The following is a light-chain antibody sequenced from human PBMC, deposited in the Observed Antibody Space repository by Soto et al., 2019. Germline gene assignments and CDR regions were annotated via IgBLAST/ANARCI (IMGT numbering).Light chain of an antibody. Sequence: DIQMTQSPSTLSASVGDRVTITCRASQSISSWLAWYQQKPGKAPKLLIYDASSLESGVPSRFNGSESGTEFTLTISSLKPDDFATYYCQQYNSYSWTFGQGTKVEIK. V-gene: IGKV1-5*01. CDR3: QQYNSYSWT. CDR2: DAS. CDR1: QSISSW. J-gene: IGKJ1*01.